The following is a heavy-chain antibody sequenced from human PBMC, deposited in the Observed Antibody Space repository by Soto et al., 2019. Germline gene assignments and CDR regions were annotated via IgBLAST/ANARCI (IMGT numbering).Heavy chain of an antibody. V-gene: IGHV3-23*01. J-gene: IGHJ3*01. Sequence: EVQLLESGGGLVQPGGSLRLSCAASKFTFNNYAMSWVRQAPGKGLEWVSVISGSGAGTNYADSVKGRFTITRDNSRNTFYLQMNSLSTEDTALYYCAKGTNVVATNDAFDVWGQGTMVTVSS. CDR1: KFTFNNYA. CDR3: AKGTNVVATNDAFDV. CDR2: ISGSGAGT. D-gene: IGHD5-12*01.